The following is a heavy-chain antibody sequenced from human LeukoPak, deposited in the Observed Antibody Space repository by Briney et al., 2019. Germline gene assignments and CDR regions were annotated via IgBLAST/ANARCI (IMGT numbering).Heavy chain of an antibody. V-gene: IGHV1-18*01. CDR1: GYTFTSYG. J-gene: IGHJ4*02. CDR3: ARDKGLGDYYDSSGYSRLDY. D-gene: IGHD3-22*01. Sequence: ASVKVSCKASGYTFTSYGISWVRQAPGQGLEWMGWISAYNGNTNCAQKLQGRVTMTTDTSTSTAYMELRSLRSDDTAVYYRARDKGLGDYYDSSGYSRLDYWGQGTLVTVSS. CDR2: ISAYNGNT.